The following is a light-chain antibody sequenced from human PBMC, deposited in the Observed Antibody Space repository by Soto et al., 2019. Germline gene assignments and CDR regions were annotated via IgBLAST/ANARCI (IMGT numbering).Light chain of an antibody. J-gene: IGKJ5*01. V-gene: IGKV3-11*01. CDR2: DAS. Sequence: EIVVTQSPATLSLSPGERATLSCRASQSVSSYLAWYQQKPGQAPRLLIYDASNRATGIPARFSGSGSGSDFTLTISSLEPEDFAVYYCQQRSNWPRSITFGQGTRLESK. CDR3: QQRSNWPRSIT. CDR1: QSVSSY.